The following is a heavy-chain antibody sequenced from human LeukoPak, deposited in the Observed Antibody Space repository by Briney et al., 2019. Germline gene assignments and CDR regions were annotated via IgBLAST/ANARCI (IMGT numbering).Heavy chain of an antibody. J-gene: IGHJ3*02. D-gene: IGHD3-3*01. CDR2: ISGSGGST. CDR1: GFTFSSYA. CDR3: ASPNQTYYDFWSGYYTTPFDI. Sequence: GGSLRLSCAASGFTFSSYAMSWVRQAPGKGLEWVSAISGSGGSTYYADPVKGRFTISRDNSKNTLYLQTNSLRAEDTAVYYCASPNQTYYDFWSGYYTTPFDIWGQGTMVTVSS. V-gene: IGHV3-23*01.